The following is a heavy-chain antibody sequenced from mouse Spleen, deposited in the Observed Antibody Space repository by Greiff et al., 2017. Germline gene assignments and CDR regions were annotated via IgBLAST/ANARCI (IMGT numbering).Heavy chain of an antibody. CDR1: GYTFTSYW. D-gene: IGHD2-4*01. V-gene: IGHV1-61*01. Sequence: QVQLQQPGAELVRPGSSVKLSCKASGYTFTSYWMDWVKQRPGQGLEWIGNIYPSDSETHYNQKFKDKATLTVDKSSSTAYMQLSSLTSEDSAVYYCARRGIYYDYDDFDYWGQGTTLTVSS. J-gene: IGHJ2*01. CDR2: IYPSDSET. CDR3: ARRGIYYDYDDFDY.